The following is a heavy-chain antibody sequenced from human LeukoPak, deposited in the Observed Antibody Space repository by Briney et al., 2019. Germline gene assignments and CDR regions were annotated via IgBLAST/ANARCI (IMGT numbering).Heavy chain of an antibody. CDR1: GFTFSSYG. CDR3: AKNYGSGNSLSSWFDP. D-gene: IGHD3-10*01. Sequence: GGSLRLSCAASGFTFSSYGMHWARQAPGKGLEWVAVISYDGSNKYYADSVKGRFTISRDNSKNTLYLQMNSLRAEDTAVYYCAKNYGSGNSLSSWFDPWGQGTLVTVSS. J-gene: IGHJ5*02. CDR2: ISYDGSNK. V-gene: IGHV3-30*18.